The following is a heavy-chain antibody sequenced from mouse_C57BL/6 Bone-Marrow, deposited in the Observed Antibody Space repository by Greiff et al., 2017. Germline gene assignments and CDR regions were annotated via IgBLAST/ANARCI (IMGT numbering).Heavy chain of an antibody. Sequence: EVKLQESGAELVRPGASVKLSCTASGFNIKDDYMHWVKQRPEQGLEWIGWIDPENGDTEYASKFQGKATITADTSSNTAYLQLSSLTSEDTAVYYCTSPGGYFDYWGQGTTRTVSA. J-gene: IGHJ2*01. V-gene: IGHV14-4*01. CDR2: IDPENGDT. CDR3: TSPGGYFDY. CDR1: GFNIKDDY.